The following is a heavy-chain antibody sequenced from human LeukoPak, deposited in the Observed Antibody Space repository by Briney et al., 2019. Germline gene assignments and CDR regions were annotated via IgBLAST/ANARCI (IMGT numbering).Heavy chain of an antibody. CDR3: ARCTTGTSRPFDY. CDR1: GGSFSGYY. CDR2: INHSGST. Sequence: SETLSLTCAVYGGSFSGYYWSWIRQPPGKGLEWIGEINHSGSTNYNPSLKSRVTISVDASKNQFSLKLSSVTAADTAVYYCARCTTGTSRPFDYWGQGTLVTVSS. V-gene: IGHV4-34*01. J-gene: IGHJ4*02. D-gene: IGHD1-1*01.